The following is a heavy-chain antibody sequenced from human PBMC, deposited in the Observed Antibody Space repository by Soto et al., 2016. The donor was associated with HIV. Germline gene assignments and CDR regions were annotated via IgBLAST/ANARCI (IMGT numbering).Heavy chain of an antibody. D-gene: IGHD5-12*01. CDR1: GFTFDDYA. CDR3: AKVGGFTWVSGGFQH. J-gene: IGHJ1*01. V-gene: IGHV3-43*02. Sequence: EVQLVESGGGVVQPGGSLRLSCAASGFTFDDYAMHWVRQAPGKGLEWVSLISGDGGSTYYADSVKGRFTISRDNSKNSLYLQMNSLRTEDTALYYCAKVGGFTWVSGGFQHWGQGTLVTVSS. CDR2: ISGDGGST.